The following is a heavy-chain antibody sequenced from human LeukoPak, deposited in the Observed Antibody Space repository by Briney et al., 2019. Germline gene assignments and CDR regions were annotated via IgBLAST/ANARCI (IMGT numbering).Heavy chain of an antibody. CDR3: ARHGYCSSTSCYMGGENWFDP. CDR1: GGSISSYY. CDR2: IYYSGST. J-gene: IGHJ5*02. V-gene: IGHV4-59*08. D-gene: IGHD2-2*03. Sequence: SETLSLTCTVSGGSISSYYWSWIRQPPGKGLEWIGYIYYSGSTNYNLSLKSRVTISVDTSKNQFSLKLSSVTAADTAVYYCARHGYCSSTSCYMGGENWFDPWGQGTLVTVSS.